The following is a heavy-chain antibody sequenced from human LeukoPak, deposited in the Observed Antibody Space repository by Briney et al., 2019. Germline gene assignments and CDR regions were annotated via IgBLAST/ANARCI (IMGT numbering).Heavy chain of an antibody. CDR1: GFTFDDYG. J-gene: IGHJ6*03. CDR2: INWNGGST. Sequence: GGSLRLSCAASGFTFDDYGMSWVRQAPGKGLEWVSGINWNGGSTGYADSVKGRFTISRDNSKNSLYLQMNSLRAADTAVYYCARDSLRTALYYMDVWGKGTTVTVSS. CDR3: ARDSLRTALYYMDV. V-gene: IGHV3-20*04.